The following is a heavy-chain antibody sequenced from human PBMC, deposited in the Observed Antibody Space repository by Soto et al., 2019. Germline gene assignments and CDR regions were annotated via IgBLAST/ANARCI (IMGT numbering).Heavy chain of an antibody. V-gene: IGHV3-11*01. J-gene: IGHJ4*02. Sequence: VQLLESGGGLVQPGGSLRLSCAASAFPFSDCYMSWIRQAPGKGLEWVSYISDRGTTIYYADSVKGRFTISRDNAKNSLYLQMNSLRAEDTAVYYCARPFYPIVATSLKDSWGQGTLVTVS. CDR3: ARPFYPIVATSLKDS. CDR1: AFPFSDCY. CDR2: ISDRGTTI. D-gene: IGHD5-12*01.